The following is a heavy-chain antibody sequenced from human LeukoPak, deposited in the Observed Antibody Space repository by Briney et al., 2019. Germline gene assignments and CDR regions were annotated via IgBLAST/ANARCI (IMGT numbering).Heavy chain of an antibody. J-gene: IGHJ4*02. Sequence: GGSLRLSCAASGFTVSSNYMSWVRQAPGKGLEWVSVIYSGGSTYYADSVKGRFTISRDNSKNTLYLQMNSLRAEDTAVYYCARGPLGFGVYYFDYWGQGTLVTVSS. D-gene: IGHD2-8*01. V-gene: IGHV3-53*01. CDR3: ARGPLGFGVYYFDY. CDR2: IYSGGST. CDR1: GFTVSSNY.